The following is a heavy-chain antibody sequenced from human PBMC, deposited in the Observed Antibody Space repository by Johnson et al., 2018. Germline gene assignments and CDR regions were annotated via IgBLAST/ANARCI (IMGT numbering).Heavy chain of an antibody. V-gene: IGHV3-30*03. J-gene: IGHJ6*03. CDR3: ARDGGWLRAEGPYYMDV. Sequence: QVQLVESGGGVVQPGRSLRLSCAASGFTFSSYGMHWVRQAPGKGLEWVAVISYDGSNKYYADSVKGRFTISSDNSKNTLYLQMNSLRDEETAVYYCARDGGWLRAEGPYYMDVWGKGTTVTVSS. D-gene: IGHD5-12*01. CDR1: GFTFSSYG. CDR2: ISYDGSNK.